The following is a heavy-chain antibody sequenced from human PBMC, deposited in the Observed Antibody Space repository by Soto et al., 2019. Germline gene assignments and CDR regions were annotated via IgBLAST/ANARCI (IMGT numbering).Heavy chain of an antibody. CDR2: ISYDGSNK. V-gene: IGHV3-30-3*01. CDR3: ARDLMPHYYYYYGMDV. Sequence: PGGSLRLSCSASGFTFSSYAMHWVRQAPGKGLEWVAVISYDGSNKYYADSVKGRFTISRDNSKNTLYLQMNSLRAEDTAVYYCARDLMPHYYYYYGMDVWGQGTTVTVSS. CDR1: GFTFSSYA. D-gene: IGHD2-2*01. J-gene: IGHJ6*02.